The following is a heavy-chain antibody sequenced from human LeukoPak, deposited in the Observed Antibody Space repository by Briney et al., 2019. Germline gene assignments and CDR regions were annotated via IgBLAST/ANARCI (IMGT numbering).Heavy chain of an antibody. Sequence: GGSLRLSCAASGFTFSSYEMNWVRQAPGKGLEWVSYISSSGSTIYYADSVKGRFTISRDNAHNLLYLQMDSLRVEDTAVYYCARDGRWINYYDGSSPVWGQGTLVTVSS. V-gene: IGHV3-48*03. CDR3: ARDGRWINYYDGSSPV. D-gene: IGHD3-22*01. CDR1: GFTFSSYE. CDR2: ISSSGSTI. J-gene: IGHJ4*02.